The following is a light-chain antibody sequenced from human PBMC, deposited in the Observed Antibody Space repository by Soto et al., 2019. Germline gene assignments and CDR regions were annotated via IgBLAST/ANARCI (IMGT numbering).Light chain of an antibody. CDR2: GNS. J-gene: IGLJ3*02. CDR1: SSNIGAGYD. Sequence: QLVLTQPPSVSGAPGQRVTISCTGSSSNIGAGYDVHWYQQLPGIAPKLLIYGNSNRPSGVPDRFSGSKSGTSASLAITGLRAEDEADYYCQSYDISLSGWVFGGGTKLTVL. CDR3: QSYDISLSGWV. V-gene: IGLV1-40*01.